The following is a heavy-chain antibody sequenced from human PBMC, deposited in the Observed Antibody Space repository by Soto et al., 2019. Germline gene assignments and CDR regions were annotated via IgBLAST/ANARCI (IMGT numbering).Heavy chain of an antibody. CDR1: GGSIGSGGDY. D-gene: IGHD6-13*01. CDR2: IYYSGST. V-gene: IGHV4-31*03. CDR3: ARDKEAAAGYFDY. Sequence: ASETLSLTCTVSGGSIGSGGDYWSWIRQHPGKGLEWIGYIYYSGSTYYNPSLKSRVTISVDTSKNQFSLKLSSVTAADTAVYYCARDKEAAAGYFDYWGQGTLVTVSS. J-gene: IGHJ4*02.